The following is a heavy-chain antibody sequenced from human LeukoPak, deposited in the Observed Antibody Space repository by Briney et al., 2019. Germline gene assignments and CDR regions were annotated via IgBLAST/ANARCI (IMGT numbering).Heavy chain of an antibody. CDR3: ARQGYCSSTSCYGFGMDV. D-gene: IGHD2-2*01. CDR2: IYYTGST. J-gene: IGHJ6*02. V-gene: IGHV4-59*01. Sequence: SETLSLSCTVSGGSISSYYWTWIRQPPGKGLEWIGFIYYTGSTNYNPSLKSRVTISVDTSKNQFSLRLSSVTAADTAVYYCARQGYCSSTSCYGFGMDVWGQGTTVTASS. CDR1: GGSISSYY.